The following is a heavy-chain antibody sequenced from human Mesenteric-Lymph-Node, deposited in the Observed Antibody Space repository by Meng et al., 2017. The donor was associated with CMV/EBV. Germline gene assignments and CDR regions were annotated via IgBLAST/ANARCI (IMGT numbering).Heavy chain of an antibody. V-gene: IGHV3-9*01. J-gene: IGHJ4*02. Sequence: GGSLRLSCEASGFTFDDYAMHWVRQAPGKGLEWVSGISWNSGSIGYADSVRGRFTISRDNAKNTLYLQMNSLRAEDTAVYYCAREYSSLGGFDYWGQGTLVTVSS. CDR1: GFTFDDYA. CDR2: ISWNSGSI. D-gene: IGHD6-6*01. CDR3: AREYSSLGGFDY.